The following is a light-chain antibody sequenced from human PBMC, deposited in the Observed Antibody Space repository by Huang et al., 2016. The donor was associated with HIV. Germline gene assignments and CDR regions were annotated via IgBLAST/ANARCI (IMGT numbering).Light chain of an antibody. J-gene: IGKJ1*01. Sequence: DIQMTQSPSSLSASVGDRVTITCRASQGISKSLAWQQQKPGQAPKLLLYTTSRLDSGVPSRVSGSGSGTDHSLTINSLQPEDFATYHCQQYYSTPTFGQGTKVEIK. CDR3: QQYYSTPT. CDR2: TTS. V-gene: IGKV1-NL1*01. CDR1: QGISKS.